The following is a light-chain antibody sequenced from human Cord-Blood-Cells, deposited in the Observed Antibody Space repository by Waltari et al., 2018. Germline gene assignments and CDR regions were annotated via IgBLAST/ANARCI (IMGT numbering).Light chain of an antibody. CDR2: EVS. V-gene: IGLV2-14*01. Sequence: QCALAQPASVSGSPGQWISISCPGTLRDVRGYYHVSWYQQHPGKAPKLMIYEVSNRPSGVSNRFSGSKSGNTASLTISGLQAEDEADYYCSSYTNSSTYVFGTGTKVTVL. J-gene: IGLJ1*01. CDR1: LRDVRGYYH. CDR3: SSYTNSSTYV.